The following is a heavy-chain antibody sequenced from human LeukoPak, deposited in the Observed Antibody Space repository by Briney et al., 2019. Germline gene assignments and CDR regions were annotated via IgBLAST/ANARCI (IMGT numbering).Heavy chain of an antibody. J-gene: IGHJ4*02. CDR2: IYSGGGT. D-gene: IGHD2-15*01. CDR3: AGGHCSGGTCSRHLDY. V-gene: IGHV3-66*01. CDR1: GFTFSDDY. Sequence: GSLRLSCAASGFTFSDDYMSWVRQAPGKGLEWVSVIYSGGGTYYADSVKGRFTISRDNIKNTLNLEMNSLRAEDTAVYYCAGGHCSGGTCSRHLDYWGQGTLVTVSS.